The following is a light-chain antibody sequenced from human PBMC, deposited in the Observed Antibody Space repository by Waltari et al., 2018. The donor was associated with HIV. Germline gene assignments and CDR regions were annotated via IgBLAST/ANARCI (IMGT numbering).Light chain of an antibody. Sequence: QSALTQPASVSGSPGQSITISCTGTSSDVGGYTYVSWYQRQPGKAPKLMIYDVNNRPSGVSNRFSGSKSGNTASLTISGLQAEDEADYYCSSYTSSSTRVFGGGTKVTVL. CDR3: SSYTSSSTRV. CDR1: SSDVGGYTY. V-gene: IGLV2-14*03. CDR2: DVN. J-gene: IGLJ3*02.